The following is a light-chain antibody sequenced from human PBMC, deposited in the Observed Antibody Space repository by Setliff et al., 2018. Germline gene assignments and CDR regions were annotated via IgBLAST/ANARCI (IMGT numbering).Light chain of an antibody. Sequence: QSVLTQPRSVSGSPGQSVTISCTGTSSDVGGYNYVSWYQQHPGKAPKLMIHDVSKRPSGVPDRFSGSKSGNTASLTISGLQAEDEADYYCCSYAGSYTYVFGTGTKV. J-gene: IGLJ1*01. CDR3: CSYAGSYTYV. V-gene: IGLV2-11*01. CDR2: DVS. CDR1: SSDVGGYNY.